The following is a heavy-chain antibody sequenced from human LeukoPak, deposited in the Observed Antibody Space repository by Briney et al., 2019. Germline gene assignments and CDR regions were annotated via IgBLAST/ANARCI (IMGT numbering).Heavy chain of an antibody. CDR3: AREAGHIEY. V-gene: IGHV3-48*04. CDR2: ISSSSSTI. Sequence: GGSLRLSCATSGFTFSSYAMSWVRQAPGKGLEWVSYISSSSSTIYYADSVKGRFTISRDNAKNSLYLQMNSLRAEDTAVYYCAREAGHIEYWGQGTLVTVSS. CDR1: GFTFSSYA. J-gene: IGHJ4*02. D-gene: IGHD6-13*01.